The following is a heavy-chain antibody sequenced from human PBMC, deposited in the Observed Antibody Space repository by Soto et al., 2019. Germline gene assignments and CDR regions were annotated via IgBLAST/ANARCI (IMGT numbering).Heavy chain of an antibody. CDR3: ARDRYSSSWYGGWFDP. Sequence: ASVKVSCKASGYTFTSYYMHWVRQAPGQGLEWMGIINPSGGSTSYAQKFQGRVTMTRDTSTSTVYMELSSLRSEDTAVYYCARDRYSSSWYGGWFDPWGQGTLVTVSS. J-gene: IGHJ5*02. D-gene: IGHD6-13*01. CDR1: GYTFTSYY. V-gene: IGHV1-46*03. CDR2: INPSGGST.